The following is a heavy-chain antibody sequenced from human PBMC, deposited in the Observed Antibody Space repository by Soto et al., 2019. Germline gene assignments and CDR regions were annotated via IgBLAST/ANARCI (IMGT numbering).Heavy chain of an antibody. CDR3: ARGNRGGNSGIDY. Sequence: SETLSLTCAVYGGSFRGYYWSWIRQPPGKGLEWIGEINHSGSTNYNPSLKSRVTISVDTSKNQFSLKLSSVTAADTAVYYCARGNRGGNSGIDYWGQGTLVTVSS. CDR2: INHSGST. D-gene: IGHD2-21*02. V-gene: IGHV4-34*01. CDR1: GGSFRGYY. J-gene: IGHJ4*02.